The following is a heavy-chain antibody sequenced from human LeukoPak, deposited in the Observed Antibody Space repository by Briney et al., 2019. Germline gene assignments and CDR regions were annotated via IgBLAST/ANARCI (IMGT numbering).Heavy chain of an antibody. CDR1: GGSISSGGYY. D-gene: IGHD4-23*01. Sequence: SQTRSLTCTVSGGSISSGGYYWRWIRQHPGKGLEWIGYIYYSGSTYYNPSLKSRVTISVDTSKNQFSLKLSSVTAADTAVYYCARVHGGNSGMDVWGQGTTVTVSS. V-gene: IGHV4-31*03. CDR2: IYYSGST. J-gene: IGHJ6*02. CDR3: ARVHGGNSGMDV.